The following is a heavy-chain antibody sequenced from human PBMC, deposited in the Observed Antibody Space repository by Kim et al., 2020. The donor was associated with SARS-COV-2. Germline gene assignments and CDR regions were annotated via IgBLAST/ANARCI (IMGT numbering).Heavy chain of an antibody. CDR2: ISHSETT. V-gene: IGHV4-38-2*02. Sequence: SETLSLTCTVSGYSINSDYFWAWVRQPPGKGLEWIWSISHSETTSINPALKSRVTISVDTSKNQFYMRLSSVAAADTAVYYGAREITGAYVYFFYHAMDV. CDR3: AREITGAYVYFFYHAMDV. CDR1: GYSINSDYF. J-gene: IGHJ6*01. D-gene: IGHD7-27*01.